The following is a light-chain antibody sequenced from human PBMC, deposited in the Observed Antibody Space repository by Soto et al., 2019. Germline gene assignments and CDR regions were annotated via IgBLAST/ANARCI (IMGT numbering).Light chain of an antibody. Sequence: QSALTQPASVSGSPGQSITISCTGTSSDIGTYNLVSWYQHHPGNAPKLMIYEATKRPSGVSSRFSGSKSGNTASLTISGLQTEDEADYYCCSDAGGSTLVFGGGTKVTVL. CDR3: CSDAGGSTLV. CDR2: EAT. V-gene: IGLV2-23*01. J-gene: IGLJ3*02. CDR1: SSDIGTYNL.